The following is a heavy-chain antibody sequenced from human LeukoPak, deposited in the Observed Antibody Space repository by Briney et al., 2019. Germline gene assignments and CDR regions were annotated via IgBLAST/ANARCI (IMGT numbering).Heavy chain of an antibody. CDR2: IYYSGST. CDR3: ARVYDSGSQAYFYYMDV. J-gene: IGHJ6*03. V-gene: IGHV4-59*01. Sequence: SETLSLTCTVSGGSISSYYWSWIRQPPGKGLEWIGYIYYSGSTNYNPSLKSRVTMSVDTSKNQFSLKVSSVTAADTAVYYCARVYDSGSQAYFYYMDVWGKGTTVTISS. D-gene: IGHD3-10*01. CDR1: GGSISSYY.